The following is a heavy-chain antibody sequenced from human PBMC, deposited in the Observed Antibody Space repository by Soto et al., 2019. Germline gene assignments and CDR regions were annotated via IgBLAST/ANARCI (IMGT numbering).Heavy chain of an antibody. V-gene: IGHV1-69*01. D-gene: IGHD6-6*01. CDR1: GGTFNSYA. Sequence: QVQLVQSGAEVKKPGSSVKVSCKASGGTFNSYAFTWVRQAPGQGLEWMGGIIPIFGTTNYAQKFQGRVTITADESTSTAYMELSSLRSEATAVYYCARKPARPQQDYFDFWGQGTLVTVSS. CDR2: IIPIFGTT. CDR3: ARKPARPQQDYFDF. J-gene: IGHJ4*02.